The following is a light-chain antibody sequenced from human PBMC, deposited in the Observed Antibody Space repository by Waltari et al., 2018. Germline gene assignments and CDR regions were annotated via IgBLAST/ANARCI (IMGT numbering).Light chain of an antibody. CDR2: GAS. CDR1: QSVSSND. J-gene: IGKJ5*01. Sequence: EIVLAQSPDTLSLSHRERATLACRASQSVSSNDLTWYQQKPGQAPRLLIFGASSRATGIPDRFSGSGSGTDFTLTISRLEPEDFATYYCQQYGSSFPVTYGQGTRLEIK. CDR3: QQYGSSFPVT. V-gene: IGKV3-20*01.